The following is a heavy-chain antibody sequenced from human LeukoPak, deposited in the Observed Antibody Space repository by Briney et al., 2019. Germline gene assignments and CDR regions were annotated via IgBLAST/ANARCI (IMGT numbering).Heavy chain of an antibody. CDR3: RCSTYYDILTGYYKSPDFDY. Sequence: GASVKVSCKASGYTFTSYYIHWVRQAPGQGLEWMGRINPGGGDTTYAQKFQGRVTMTEDTSTDTAYMELSSLRSEDTAVYYCRCSTYYDILTGYYKSPDFDYWGQGTLVTVSS. V-gene: IGHV1-46*01. D-gene: IGHD3-9*01. CDR1: GYTFTSYY. J-gene: IGHJ4*02. CDR2: INPGGGDT.